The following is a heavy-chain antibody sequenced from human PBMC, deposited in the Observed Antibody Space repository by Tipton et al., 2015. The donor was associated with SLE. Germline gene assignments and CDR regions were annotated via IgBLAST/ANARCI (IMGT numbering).Heavy chain of an antibody. CDR1: GGSISSHY. J-gene: IGHJ5*02. Sequence: TLSLTCTVSGGSISSHYWSWIRQPPGKGLEWIWYIYYSGSTNYNPSLKSRVTISVDTSKNQFSLKLSSVTAADTAVYYCARFKAVAGTIWFDPWGQGTLVTVSS. CDR3: ARFKAVAGTIWFDP. D-gene: IGHD6-19*01. CDR2: IYYSGST. V-gene: IGHV4-59*11.